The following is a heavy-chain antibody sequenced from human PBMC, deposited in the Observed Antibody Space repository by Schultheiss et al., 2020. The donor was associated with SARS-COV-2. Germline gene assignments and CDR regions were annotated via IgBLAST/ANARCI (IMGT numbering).Heavy chain of an antibody. V-gene: IGHV4-30-2*01. D-gene: IGHD4-17*01. CDR1: GGSISSGGYS. J-gene: IGHJ6*02. CDR3: ARKGDGDYGYYYGMDV. CDR2: IYHSGST. Sequence: SETLSLTCAVSGGSISSGGYSWSWIRQPPGKGLEWIGYIYHSGSTNYNPSLKSRVTISVDTSKNQFSLKLSSVTAADTAVYYCARKGDGDYGYYYGMDVWGQGTTVTVSS.